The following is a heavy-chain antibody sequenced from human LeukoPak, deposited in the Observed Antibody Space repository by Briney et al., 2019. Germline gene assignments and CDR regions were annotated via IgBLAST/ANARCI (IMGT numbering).Heavy chain of an antibody. CDR2: IRYDGSNK. V-gene: IGHV3-30*02. Sequence: PGGSLRLSCAASGFTFSSYGMHWVRQAPGKGLEWVAFIRYDGSNKYYADSVKGRFTISRDNSKNTLYLQMNSLRAEDTAVYYCAKGHFGVVTEDYYYYYYMDVWGKGTTVTVSS. D-gene: IGHD3-3*01. J-gene: IGHJ6*03. CDR3: AKGHFGVVTEDYYYYYYMDV. CDR1: GFTFSSYG.